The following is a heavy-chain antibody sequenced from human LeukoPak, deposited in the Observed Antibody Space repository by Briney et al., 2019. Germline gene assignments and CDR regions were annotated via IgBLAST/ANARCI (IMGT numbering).Heavy chain of an antibody. J-gene: IGHJ4*02. D-gene: IGHD4-17*01. Sequence: PGGSLRLFCAASGFTFSSYAMHWVRQAPGKGLEWVAVISYDGSNKYYADSVKGRFTISRDNSKNTLYLQMNSLRAEDTAVYYCAREDYGDYDKHYFDYWGQGTLVTVSS. V-gene: IGHV3-30-3*01. CDR3: AREDYGDYDKHYFDY. CDR2: ISYDGSNK. CDR1: GFTFSSYA.